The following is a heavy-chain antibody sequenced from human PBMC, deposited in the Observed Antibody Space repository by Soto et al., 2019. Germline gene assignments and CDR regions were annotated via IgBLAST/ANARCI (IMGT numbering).Heavy chain of an antibody. J-gene: IGHJ5*02. V-gene: IGHV4-30-2*01. CDR1: GGSISSGGYS. CDR3: ARDAGLERSANWFDP. CDR2: IYHSGST. D-gene: IGHD3-3*01. Sequence: SETLSLTCAVSGGSISSGGYSWSWIRQPPGRGLEWIGYIYHSGSTYYNPSLKSRVTISVDRSKNQFSLKLSSVTAADTAVYYCARDAGLERSANWFDPWGQGPLVTVSS.